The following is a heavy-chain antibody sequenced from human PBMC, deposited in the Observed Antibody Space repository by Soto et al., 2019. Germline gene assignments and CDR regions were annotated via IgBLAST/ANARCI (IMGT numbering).Heavy chain of an antibody. V-gene: IGHV1-8*01. CDR1: GYTFTSYD. Sequence: ASVKVSCKASGYTFTSYDINWVRQATGQGLEWMGWMNPNSGNTGYAQKFQGRVTMTRNTSISTAYMELSSLRSEDTAVYYCARGRLRWNYGRGWFDPWGQGTMVTVYS. CDR2: MNPNSGNT. CDR3: ARGRLRWNYGRGWFDP. D-gene: IGHD1-7*01. J-gene: IGHJ5*02.